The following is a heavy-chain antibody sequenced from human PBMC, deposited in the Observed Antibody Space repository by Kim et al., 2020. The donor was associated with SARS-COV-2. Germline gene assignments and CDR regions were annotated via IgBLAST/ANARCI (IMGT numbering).Heavy chain of an antibody. V-gene: IGHV3-7*01. CDR1: GFTFNNDW. J-gene: IGHJ4*02. Sequence: GGSLRLSCAPSGFTFNNDWMTWVRQAPGKGLEWVANIMDDGSAKYYADSVKGRFTISRDNTKNSLSLQMNSLRADDTAVYYCVRDDGHYCGQGTLVTVSS. CDR2: IMDDGSAK. CDR3: VRDDGHY. D-gene: IGHD4-17*01.